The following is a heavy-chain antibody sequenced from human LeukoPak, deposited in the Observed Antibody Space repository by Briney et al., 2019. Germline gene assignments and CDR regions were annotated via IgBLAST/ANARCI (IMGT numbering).Heavy chain of an antibody. CDR2: ITPIFGTA. V-gene: IGHV1-69*13. CDR1: GGTFRRFT. CDR3: AREWGLESSGYYYAY. Sequence: GASVKVSCKASGGTFRRFTISWVRQAPGQGFEWXGXITPIFGTANFAXKFXGXVSITADESTSTAFMELSSLRSEDTAVYYCAREWGLESSGYYYAYWGQGTLVTVSS. D-gene: IGHD3-22*01. J-gene: IGHJ4*02.